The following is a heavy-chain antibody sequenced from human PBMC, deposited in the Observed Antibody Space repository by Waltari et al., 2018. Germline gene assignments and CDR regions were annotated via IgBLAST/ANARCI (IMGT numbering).Heavy chain of an antibody. CDR2: IYSGGST. D-gene: IGHD2-21*01. Sequence: EVQLLASGGGLVQPGGSLRLSCAASGFTFSSYAMSWVRQAPGKGLEWVSVIYSGGSTYYADSVKGRFTISRDNSKNTLYLQMNSLRAEDTAVYYCAKAHEIVVVFDYWGQGTLVTVSS. J-gene: IGHJ4*02. CDR3: AKAHEIVVVFDY. V-gene: IGHV3-23*03. CDR1: GFTFSSYA.